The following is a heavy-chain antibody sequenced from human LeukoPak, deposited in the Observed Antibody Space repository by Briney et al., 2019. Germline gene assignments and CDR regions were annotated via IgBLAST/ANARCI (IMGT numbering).Heavy chain of an antibody. CDR2: IIPIFGTA. CDR3: ATRYCSSTSCRNNWFDP. D-gene: IGHD2-2*01. CDR1: RGIFSSYA. J-gene: IGHJ5*02. V-gene: IGHV1-69*13. Sequence: SVKVSCKASRGIFSSYAISWVRQAPGHGLEWVGGIIPIFGTANYAQKFQGRVTITADEYTSTAYMELSSLRSEDTAVYYCATRYCSSTSCRNNWFDPWGQGTLVTVSS.